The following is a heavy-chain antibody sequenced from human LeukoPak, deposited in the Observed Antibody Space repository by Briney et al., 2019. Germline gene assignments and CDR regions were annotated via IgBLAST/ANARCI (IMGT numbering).Heavy chain of an antibody. Sequence: AGTLSLTCAASGFTFSSYAMSWVRQAPGKGLEWVSAINGSGGSTYYADPVKGRFTISRDNSKNSLYLQMNSLRAEDTAVYYCAKDHSREDYWGQGTLVTVSS. V-gene: IGHV3-23*01. CDR2: INGSGGST. J-gene: IGHJ4*02. CDR3: AKDHSREDY. D-gene: IGHD6-13*01. CDR1: GFTFSSYA.